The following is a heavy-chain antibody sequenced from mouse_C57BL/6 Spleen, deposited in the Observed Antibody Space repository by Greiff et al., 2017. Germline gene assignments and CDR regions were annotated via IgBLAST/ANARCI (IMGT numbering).Heavy chain of an antibody. D-gene: IGHD2-10*02. CDR3: ARERYGDY. Sequence: QVQLQQPGAELVMPGASVKLSCKASGYTFTSYWMHWVKQRPGQGLEWIGEIDPSDSYTNYNQKFKGKSTLTVDKSSSTAYMQRSSLTSEDSAVYYCARERYGDYWGQGTTLTVSS. V-gene: IGHV1-69*01. J-gene: IGHJ2*01. CDR2: IDPSDSYT. CDR1: GYTFTSYW.